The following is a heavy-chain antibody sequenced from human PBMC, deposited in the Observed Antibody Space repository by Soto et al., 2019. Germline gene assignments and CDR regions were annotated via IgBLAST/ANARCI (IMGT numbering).Heavy chain of an antibody. D-gene: IGHD4-17*01. CDR1: GGSISSSNW. Sequence: QVQLQESGPGLVKPSGTLSLTCAVSGGSISSSNWWSWVRQPPGKGLEWIGEIYHSGSTNYNPSLKRRAPISVDKSKNPSSLKLGSVTAAVTAVYYCASQQFDYGDYGDTLWGQGTLVTVSS. J-gene: IGHJ4*02. CDR3: ASQQFDYGDYGDTL. V-gene: IGHV4-4*02. CDR2: IYHSGST.